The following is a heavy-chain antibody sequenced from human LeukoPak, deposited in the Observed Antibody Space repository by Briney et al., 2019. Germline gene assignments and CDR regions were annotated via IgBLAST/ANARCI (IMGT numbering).Heavy chain of an antibody. CDR3: ARHGGADYGDYVEAFDI. Sequence: SETLSLTCTVSGGSISSYYWGWIRQPPGKGLEWIGSIYYSGSTYYNPSLKSRVTISVDTSKNQFSLKLSSVTAADTAVYYCARHGGADYGDYVEAFDIWGQGTMVTVSS. CDR2: IYYSGST. D-gene: IGHD4-17*01. V-gene: IGHV4-39*01. CDR1: GGSISSYY. J-gene: IGHJ3*02.